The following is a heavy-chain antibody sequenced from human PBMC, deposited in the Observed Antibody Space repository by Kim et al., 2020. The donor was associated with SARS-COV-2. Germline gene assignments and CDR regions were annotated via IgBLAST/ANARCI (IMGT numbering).Heavy chain of an antibody. D-gene: IGHD3-22*01. Sequence: ASVKVSCKVSGYTLTELSMHWVRQAPGKGLEWMGGFDPEDGETIYAQKFQGRVTMTEDTSTDTAYMELSSLRSEDTAVYYCATFQRSYYYDSSGYDDAFDIWGQGTMVTVSS. J-gene: IGHJ3*02. CDR2: FDPEDGET. V-gene: IGHV1-24*01. CDR3: ATFQRSYYYDSSGYDDAFDI. CDR1: GYTLTELS.